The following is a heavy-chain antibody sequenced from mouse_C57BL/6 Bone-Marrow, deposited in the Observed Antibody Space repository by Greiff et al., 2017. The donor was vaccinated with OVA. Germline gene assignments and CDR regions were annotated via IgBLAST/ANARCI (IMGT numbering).Heavy chain of an antibody. CDR2: ISSGGSYT. CDR1: GFTFSSYG. V-gene: IGHV5-6*01. J-gene: IGHJ3*01. Sequence: VQLKESGGDLVKPGGSLKLSCAASGFTFSSYGMSWVRQTPDTRLEWVATISSGGSYTYYPDSVKGRFTISRDNAKNTLYLQMSSLKSEDTAMYYCARHQAWFAYWGQGTLVTVSA. CDR3: ARHQAWFAY.